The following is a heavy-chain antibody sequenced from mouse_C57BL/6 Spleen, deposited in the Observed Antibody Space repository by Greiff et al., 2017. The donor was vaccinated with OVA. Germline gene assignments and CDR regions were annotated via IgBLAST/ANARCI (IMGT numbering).Heavy chain of an antibody. D-gene: IGHD2-10*02. Sequence: VQLHQSGPELVTPVASVKMSCKASGYTFTDYNMHWVKQSHGKSLEWIGYINPNNGGTSYNQKFKGKATLTVNKSSSTAYMELRSLTSEDSAVYYCARGKYQRDYAMDYWGQGTSVTVSS. CDR2: INPNNGGT. CDR1: GYTFTDYN. V-gene: IGHV1-22*01. CDR3: ARGKYQRDYAMDY. J-gene: IGHJ4*01.